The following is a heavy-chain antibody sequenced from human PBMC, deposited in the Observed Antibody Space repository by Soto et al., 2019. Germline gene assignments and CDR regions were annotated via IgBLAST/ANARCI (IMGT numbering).Heavy chain of an antibody. J-gene: IGHJ3*02. V-gene: IGHV1-69*08. Sequence: SVTLAYTATAATLRRPTIGWDRQVPGQGLGWMGRIIPILGTANDAQKCQGRVTITADKSTSTAYMELSSLRSEDTAVYYCASGSGVPAAKRSGGAFDIWGQGPMVTVSS. CDR3: ASGSGVPAAKRSGGAFDI. CDR2: IIPILGTA. D-gene: IGHD2-2*01. CDR1: AATLRRPT.